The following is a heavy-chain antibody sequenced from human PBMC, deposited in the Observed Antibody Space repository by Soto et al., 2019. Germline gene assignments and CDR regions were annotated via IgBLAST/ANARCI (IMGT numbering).Heavy chain of an antibody. Sequence: TLSLTCTVSGGSISSGDYYWSWIRQPPGKGLEWIGYIYYSGSTYYNPSLKSRVTISVDTSKNQFSLKLSSVTAADTAVYYCARIDYRGNRAFDYWGQGTLVTVSS. V-gene: IGHV4-30-4*01. CDR2: IYYSGST. D-gene: IGHD4-17*01. J-gene: IGHJ4*02. CDR3: ARIDYRGNRAFDY. CDR1: GGSISSGDYY.